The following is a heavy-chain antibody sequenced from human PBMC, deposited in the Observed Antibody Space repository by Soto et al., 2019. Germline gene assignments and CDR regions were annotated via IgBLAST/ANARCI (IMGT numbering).Heavy chain of an antibody. V-gene: IGHV2-5*02. CDR2: IYWDDDR. Sequence: QITLKESGPTLVRPTQTLTLTCSFSGFSLTTIGVGVGWIRQPPGEALDWLAVIYWDDDRRYSPSLRSRLTITKDTSKNQVVPTMTNMDPVDTATYYCAHIVITYGGVIGDDAFDIWGQGTLVTVSS. CDR3: AHIVITYGGVIGDDAFDI. CDR1: GFSLTTIGVG. J-gene: IGHJ3*02. D-gene: IGHD3-16*02.